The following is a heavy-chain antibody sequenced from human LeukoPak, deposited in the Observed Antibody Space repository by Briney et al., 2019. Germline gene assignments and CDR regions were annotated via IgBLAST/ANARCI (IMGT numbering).Heavy chain of an antibody. D-gene: IGHD6-19*01. J-gene: IGHJ4*02. CDR2: ISYDGSDK. V-gene: IGHV3-30*18. CDR3: AKSYDSGWYVSDY. CDR1: GFTFSTYP. Sequence: GGSLRLSCAASGFTFSTYPMHWVRQAPGKGLEWEAVISYDGSDKYYADSVKGRFSISRDNSKNTLYLQTNSLRAEDTAVYYCAKSYDSGWYVSDYWGQGTLVTVSS.